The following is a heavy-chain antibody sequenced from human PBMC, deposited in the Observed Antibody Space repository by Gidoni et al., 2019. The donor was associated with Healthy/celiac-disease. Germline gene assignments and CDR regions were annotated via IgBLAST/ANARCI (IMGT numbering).Heavy chain of an antibody. D-gene: IGHD2-2*01. CDR1: GFTFSSYS. J-gene: IGHJ4*02. CDR2: ISSSSSYI. V-gene: IGHV3-21*01. Sequence: EVQLVESGGGLVKPGGSLRLSCAASGFTFSSYSMNWVRQAPGKGLEWVSSISSSSSYIYYADSVKGRFTISRDNAKNSLYLQMNSLRAEDTAVYYCARPYCSSTSCYFDYWGQGTLVTVSS. CDR3: ARPYCSSTSCYFDY.